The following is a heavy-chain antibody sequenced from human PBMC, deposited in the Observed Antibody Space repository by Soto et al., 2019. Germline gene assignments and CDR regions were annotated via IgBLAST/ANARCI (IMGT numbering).Heavy chain of an antibody. Sequence: PGESLKISCRGSGYSFTSYWIGWVRQMPGKGLEWMGIIYPGDPDTRYSPSFQGQVTVSADKTISTAYLQWSSLKASDTAMYYCARQSPIADYYFDYWGQGTLVTVSS. D-gene: IGHD2-15*01. CDR2: IYPGDPDT. CDR3: ARQSPIADYYFDY. J-gene: IGHJ4*02. CDR1: GYSFTSYW. V-gene: IGHV5-51*01.